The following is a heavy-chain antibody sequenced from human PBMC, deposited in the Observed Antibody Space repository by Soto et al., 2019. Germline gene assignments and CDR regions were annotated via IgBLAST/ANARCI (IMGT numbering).Heavy chain of an antibody. CDR3: AKEYLCGSGRYSPFDY. CDR2: ISGSGGST. J-gene: IGHJ4*02. CDR1: GFTFSSYA. V-gene: IGHV3-23*01. Sequence: GGSLRLSCAASGFTFSSYAMSWVRQAPGKGLEWVSAISGSGGSTYYADSVKGRFTISRDNSKNMLYLQMNSLRAEDTAVYYCAKEYLCGSGRYSPFDYWGQGTLVTVSS. D-gene: IGHD1-26*01.